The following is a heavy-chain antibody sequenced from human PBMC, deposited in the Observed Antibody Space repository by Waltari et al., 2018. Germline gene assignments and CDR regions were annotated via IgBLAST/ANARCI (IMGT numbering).Heavy chain of an antibody. CDR2: ISYSGSA. CDR3: AKAGDGYSYYYYYMDV. CDR1: GGSITGNY. D-gene: IGHD4-4*01. Sequence: QVQLQESGPGLVKPSATLSLTCSVSGGSITGNYWSWIRQPPGKGLEWLGYISYSGSATYNTSLKSRVTISVDTAKNQFSLKVRSVTAADTAVYYCAKAGDGYSYYYYYMDVWGNGTTVTVSS. V-gene: IGHV4-59*13. J-gene: IGHJ6*03.